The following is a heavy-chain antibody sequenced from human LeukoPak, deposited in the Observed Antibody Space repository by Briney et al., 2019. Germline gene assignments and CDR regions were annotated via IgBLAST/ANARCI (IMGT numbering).Heavy chain of an antibody. Sequence: PGGSLRLSCAASGFTFSSYSMNWVRQAPGKGLEWVSSISSSSYIYYADSVKGRFTISRDNAENSLYLQMNSLRAEDTAVYYCARDRLERGVFDYWGQGTLVTVSS. D-gene: IGHD6-25*01. CDR1: GFTFSSYS. J-gene: IGHJ4*02. CDR3: ARDRLERGVFDY. CDR2: ISSSSYI. V-gene: IGHV3-21*01.